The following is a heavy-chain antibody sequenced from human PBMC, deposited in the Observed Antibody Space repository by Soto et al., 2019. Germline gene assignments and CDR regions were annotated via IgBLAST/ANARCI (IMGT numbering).Heavy chain of an antibody. D-gene: IGHD4-4*01. CDR2: IIPIFGTA. V-gene: IGHV1-69*06. CDR3: ARKNDYSNLIASFDP. Sequence: SVKVSCKASGGTFSSYAISWVRQAPGQGLEWMGGIIPIFGTANYAQKFQGRVTITADKSTSTAYMELSSLRSEDTAVYPCARKNDYSNLIASFDPWGQGTLVTVSS. J-gene: IGHJ5*02. CDR1: GGTFSSYA.